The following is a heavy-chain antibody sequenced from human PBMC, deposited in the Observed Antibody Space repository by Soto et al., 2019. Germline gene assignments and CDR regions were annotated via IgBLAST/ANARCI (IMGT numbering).Heavy chain of an antibody. D-gene: IGHD3-22*01. CDR1: GFSFSNYA. CDR3: VRDDRWAFDF. Sequence: ESGGGLVQPGGSRRVSCAASGFSFSNYAMNWVRQAPGKGLEWVSYISIGSGSIFYADSVKGRFTISRDDAKNSLYLQMNTLRDEDTAVYYCVRDDRWAFDFWGQGTTVTVSS. CDR2: ISIGSGSI. V-gene: IGHV3-48*02. J-gene: IGHJ3*01.